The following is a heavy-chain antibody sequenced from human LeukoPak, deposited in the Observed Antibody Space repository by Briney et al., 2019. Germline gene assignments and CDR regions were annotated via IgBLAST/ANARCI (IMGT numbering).Heavy chain of an antibody. J-gene: IGHJ4*02. V-gene: IGHV3-15*01. Sequence: GGSLRLSCAASGFTFSNAWMSWVRQAPGKGLEWVGRIKSKTDGGTTDYAAPVKGRFTISRDDSKNTLYLQMNSLKTEDTAVYYCTTARSGITETTGTYYWGQGTLVTVSS. CDR2: IKSKTDGGTT. CDR1: GFTFSNAW. D-gene: IGHD1-7*01. CDR3: TTARSGITETTGTYY.